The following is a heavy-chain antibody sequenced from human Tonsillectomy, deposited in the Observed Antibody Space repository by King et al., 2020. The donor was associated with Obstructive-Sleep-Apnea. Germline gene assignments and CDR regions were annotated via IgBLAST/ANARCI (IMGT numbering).Heavy chain of an antibody. V-gene: IGHV4-59*01. J-gene: IGHJ3*02. Sequence: QLQESGPGLVKPSETLSLTCTVSVDSISSYYWSWIRQPPGKGLEWIGYIYYSGSTNYNPSLKSRVTISVDTSKNQFSLKLSFVTAADTAVYYCARYAGVNGDYDAFDIWGQGTMVTVSS. CDR1: VDSISSYY. CDR2: IYYSGST. D-gene: IGHD4-17*01. CDR3: ARYAGVNGDYDAFDI.